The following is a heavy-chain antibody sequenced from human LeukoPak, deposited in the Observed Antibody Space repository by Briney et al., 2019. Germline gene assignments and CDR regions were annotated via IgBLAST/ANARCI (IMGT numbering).Heavy chain of an antibody. CDR2: ISSSGSRI. CDR3: ASNNYDILTSYHIRPFDY. Sequence: GGSLRLSCAASGFTFSDYYMNWIRQAPGKGLEWVSYISSSGSRIYYADSVKGRFTISRDNAKNSLYLQMNSLRAEDTAVYYCASNNYDILTSYHIRPFDYWGQGTLVTVSS. CDR1: GFTFSDYY. J-gene: IGHJ4*02. V-gene: IGHV3-11*04. D-gene: IGHD3-9*01.